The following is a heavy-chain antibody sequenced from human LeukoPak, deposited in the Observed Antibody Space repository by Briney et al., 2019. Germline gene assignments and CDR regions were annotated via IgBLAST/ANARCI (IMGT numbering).Heavy chain of an antibody. Sequence: KTGRSLRLSCAASGFTFSLYGMFWVRQAPGKGLEWVALISKDGNNQYYADSVKGRFTISRDNAKNSLYLQMNSLRAEDTAVYYCARDEGPEYFQHWGQGTLVTVSS. V-gene: IGHV3-30*03. CDR2: ISKDGNNQ. CDR1: GFTFSLYG. J-gene: IGHJ1*01. CDR3: ARDEGPEYFQH.